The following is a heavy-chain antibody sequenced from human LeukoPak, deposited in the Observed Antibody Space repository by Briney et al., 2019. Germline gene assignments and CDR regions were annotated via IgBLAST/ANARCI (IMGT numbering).Heavy chain of an antibody. CDR3: AKYRTGPPYGLDV. CDR1: GFTFSTYA. V-gene: IGHV3-23*01. J-gene: IGHJ6*02. D-gene: IGHD1-26*01. CDR2: IGGSGGNT. Sequence: GGSLRLSCAASGFTFSTYAMNWVRQAPGKGVEWVSGIGGSGGNTWYADSVKGRFTISRDNSKNTLYLQMNRLRAEDTATYYCAKYRTGPPYGLDVWGQGTTVTVSS.